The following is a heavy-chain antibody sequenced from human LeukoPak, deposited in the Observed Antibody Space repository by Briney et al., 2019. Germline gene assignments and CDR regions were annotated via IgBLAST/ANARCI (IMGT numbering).Heavy chain of an antibody. J-gene: IGHJ3*02. Sequence: SGGSLRLSCAVSGFTFSDYYMSWIRQAPGKGLEWVSYISSSSSYTNYADSVKGRFTISRDNAKNSLYLQMNSLRAEDTAVYYCAREGYGDYVYAFDIWGQGTMVTVSS. V-gene: IGHV3-11*05. D-gene: IGHD4-17*01. CDR1: GFTFSDYY. CDR2: ISSSSSYT. CDR3: AREGYGDYVYAFDI.